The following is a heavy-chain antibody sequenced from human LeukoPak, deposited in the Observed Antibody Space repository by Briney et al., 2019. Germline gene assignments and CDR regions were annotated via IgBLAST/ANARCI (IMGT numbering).Heavy chain of an antibody. J-gene: IGHJ6*02. Sequence: GGSLRLSCVDSGTTNAMHWVRQAPGKGLEWVAVISSDGTKKFYGGSVKGRFTISRDNSKNTLYLQMNSLRAEDTAVYYCASPPPNYYYGMDVWGQGTTVTVSS. V-gene: IGHV3-30-3*01. CDR1: GTTNA. CDR3: ASPPPNYYYGMDV. CDR2: ISSDGTKK.